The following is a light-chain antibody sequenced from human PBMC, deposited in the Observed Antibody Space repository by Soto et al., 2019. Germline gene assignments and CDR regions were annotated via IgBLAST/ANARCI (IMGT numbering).Light chain of an antibody. J-gene: IGKJ4*01. CDR2: GAS. Sequence: EIVMTQSPATLSVSPGERATLSCRSSQSVSSNLAWYQQKPGQAPRVLIYGASTRATGIPARFSGSGSGTEFTLPIGSLQSEDFAVYYCQQYNNWPLPFGGGTKVEIK. CDR3: QQYNNWPLP. CDR1: QSVSSN. V-gene: IGKV3-15*01.